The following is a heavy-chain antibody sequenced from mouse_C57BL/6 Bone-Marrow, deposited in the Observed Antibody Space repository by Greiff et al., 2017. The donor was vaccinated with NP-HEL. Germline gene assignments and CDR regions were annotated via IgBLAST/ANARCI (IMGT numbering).Heavy chain of an antibody. Sequence: GGGLVQPKGSLKLSCAASGFSFNTYAMNWVRQAPGKGLEWVARIRSKSNNYATYYADSVKDRFTISRDDSESMLYLQMNNLKTEDTAMYYCVRRHPNYYGSSYVYFDVWGTGTTVTVSS. CDR3: VRRHPNYYGSSYVYFDV. D-gene: IGHD1-1*01. CDR2: IRSKSNNYAT. CDR1: GFSFNTYA. V-gene: IGHV10-1*01. J-gene: IGHJ1*03.